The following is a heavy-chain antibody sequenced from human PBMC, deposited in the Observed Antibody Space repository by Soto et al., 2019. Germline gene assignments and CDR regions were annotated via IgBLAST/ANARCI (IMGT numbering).Heavy chain of an antibody. J-gene: IGHJ6*02. CDR3: ARDAGIAAAGTHPFGYYYGMDV. V-gene: IGHV1-69*13. D-gene: IGHD6-13*01. Sequence: AASVKVSCKASGGTFSSYAISWVRQAPGQGLEWMGGIIPIFGTANYAQKFQGRVTITADEPTSTAYMELSSLRSEDTAVYYCARDAGIAAAGTHPFGYYYGMDVWGQGTTVTVSS. CDR1: GGTFSSYA. CDR2: IIPIFGTA.